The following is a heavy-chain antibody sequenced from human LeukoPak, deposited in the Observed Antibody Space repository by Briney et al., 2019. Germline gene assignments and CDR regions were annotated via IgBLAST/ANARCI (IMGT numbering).Heavy chain of an antibody. D-gene: IGHD3-16*01. Sequence: PSETLSLTCTVPFGSIRSYHWNWIRQSPEKGLEWIGYVHHSGGAYYNPSLRSRITMSVDTSQSQFSLRLTSVTAADTAIYYCARWGGDLFWSFDLWGQGVLVTVSS. CDR2: VHHSGGA. CDR3: ARWGGDLFWSFDL. CDR1: FGSIRSYH. J-gene: IGHJ4*02. V-gene: IGHV4-59*01.